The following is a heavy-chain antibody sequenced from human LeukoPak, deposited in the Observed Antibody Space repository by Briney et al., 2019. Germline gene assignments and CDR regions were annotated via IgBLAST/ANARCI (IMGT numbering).Heavy chain of an antibody. CDR1: VGFISSYY. Sequence: SETLSLTCTVSVGFISSYYWSWLRQPPGKGLEWIGYFYYRGNTIYNPSLKSRVTISVDTSQNQFSLELNSVPAAGNALFYRWRLYHYYYRMDVWGQGTTVTVS. V-gene: IGHV4-59*08. CDR3: WRLYHYYYRMDV. J-gene: IGHJ6*02. CDR2: FYYRGNT.